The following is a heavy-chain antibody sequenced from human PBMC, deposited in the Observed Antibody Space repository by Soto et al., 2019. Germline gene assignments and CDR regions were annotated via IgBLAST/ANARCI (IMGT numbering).Heavy chain of an antibody. D-gene: IGHD2-15*01. J-gene: IGHJ6*02. CDR3: ARGLGYCSGGSCYSYGMDV. V-gene: IGHV4-61*01. CDR1: GGSVSSGSYY. CDR2: IYYRGST. Sequence: SETLSLTCTVSGGSVSSGSYYWSWIRQPPGKGMEWIGYIYYRGSTNYNPSLKSRVTISVDTSKNQFSLKLSSVTAADTAVYYCARGLGYCSGGSCYSYGMDVWGQGTTVTVSS.